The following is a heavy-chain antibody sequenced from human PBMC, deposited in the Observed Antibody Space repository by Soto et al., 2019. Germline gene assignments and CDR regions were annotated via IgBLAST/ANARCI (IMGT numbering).Heavy chain of an antibody. CDR2: ISGSGGST. CDR3: AKLKAIVATRPIHY. Sequence: EVQLLESGGGLVPPGGSLRLSCAASGFTFSSYAMSWVRQAPGKGLEWVSGISGSGGSTYYADSVKGRFTISRDTSKNTLYLQMNTLGAEDTAVYYCAKLKAIVATRPIHYWGQGTRVTVSS. V-gene: IGHV3-23*01. D-gene: IGHD5-12*01. CDR1: GFTFSSYA. J-gene: IGHJ4*02.